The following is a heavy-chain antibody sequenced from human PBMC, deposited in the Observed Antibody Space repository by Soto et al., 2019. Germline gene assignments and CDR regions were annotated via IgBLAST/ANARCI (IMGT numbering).Heavy chain of an antibody. CDR1: GFTFSSYE. Sequence: PGGSLRLSXAASGFTFSSYEMNWVRQAPGKGLEWVSYISSSGSTIYYADSVKGRFTISRDNAKNSLYLQMNSLRAEDTAVYYCARNPGTTVDPWGQGTLVTVSS. CDR3: ARNPGTTVDP. J-gene: IGHJ5*02. CDR2: ISSSGSTI. V-gene: IGHV3-48*03. D-gene: IGHD4-17*01.